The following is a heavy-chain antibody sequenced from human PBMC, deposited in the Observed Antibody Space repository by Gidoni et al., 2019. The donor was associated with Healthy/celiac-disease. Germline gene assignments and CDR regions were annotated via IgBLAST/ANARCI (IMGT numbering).Heavy chain of an antibody. CDR3: ARARPYTNYGGGCDY. V-gene: IGHV3-33*01. CDR2: IWYDGNNK. D-gene: IGHD4-4*01. Sequence: QVQLVESGGGVVQPGRSLRLSCAESGFTFSNYGMHWVRQAPGKGLELVAVIWYDGNNKYYADSVKGRFTISRDNSKNTLYLQMNSLRAEDTAVYYCARARPYTNYGGGCDYWGQGTLVTVSS. J-gene: IGHJ4*02. CDR1: GFTFSNYG.